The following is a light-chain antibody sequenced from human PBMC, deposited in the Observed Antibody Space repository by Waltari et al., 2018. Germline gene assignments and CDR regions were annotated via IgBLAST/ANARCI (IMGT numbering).Light chain of an antibody. CDR1: ALPQKY. J-gene: IGLJ2*01. CDR3: LSPETRGSWV. CDR2: KDR. Sequence: SYELTQSPSVSLSPGPTARIPCRGDALPQKYAYVYQKKPGQAPVLIIFKDRERPSGIPERFSGSTSGTTVTLTITGVQAEDEADYYCLSPETRGSWVFGGGTKLTVL. V-gene: IGLV3-25*03.